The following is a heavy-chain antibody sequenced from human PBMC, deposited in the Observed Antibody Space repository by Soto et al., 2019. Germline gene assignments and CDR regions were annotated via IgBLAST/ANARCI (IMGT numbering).Heavy chain of an antibody. CDR1: GLTFSSYD. D-gene: IGHD3-10*01. J-gene: IGHJ5*02. V-gene: IGHV3-23*01. Sequence: EVPLLESGGGLIQPGGSLRLSCAASGLTFSSYDMIWVRQAPGKGLEWVSAISGSGGSTYYADSVKGRFTISRDNSKNTLYVQMNSLRAEYTAVYYWAKDQLYNRVVIHNWFAPWGQGTLVTVSS. CDR3: AKDQLYNRVVIHNWFAP. CDR2: ISGSGGST.